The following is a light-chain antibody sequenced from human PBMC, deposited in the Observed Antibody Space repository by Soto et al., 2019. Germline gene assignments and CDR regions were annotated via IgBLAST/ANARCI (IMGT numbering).Light chain of an antibody. CDR1: SSDVGGYDY. CDR2: EVS. CDR3: SSYTSSSTYV. V-gene: IGLV2-14*01. Sequence: QSALTQPASVSGSPGQSITISCTGTSSDVGGYDYVSWFQQHPGKAPKLMISEVSNRPSGVSNRFSGSKSGNTASLTISGLQAEDEADYYCSSYTSSSTYVFGTGTKVTV. J-gene: IGLJ1*01.